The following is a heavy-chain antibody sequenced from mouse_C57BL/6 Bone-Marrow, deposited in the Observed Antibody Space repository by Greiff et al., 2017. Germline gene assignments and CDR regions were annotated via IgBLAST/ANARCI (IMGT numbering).Heavy chain of an antibody. J-gene: IGHJ1*03. CDR3: AREEVHPSFDV. Sequence: DVQLQESGPVLVKPGASVKMSCKASGYTFTDYYMNWVKQSHGKSLEWIGVINPYNGGTSYNQKFKGKATLTVDKSSSTAYMELNSLTSEDSAVYYCAREEVHPSFDVWGTGTTVTVSS. D-gene: IGHD2-14*01. V-gene: IGHV1-19*01. CDR1: GYTFTDYY. CDR2: INPYNGGT.